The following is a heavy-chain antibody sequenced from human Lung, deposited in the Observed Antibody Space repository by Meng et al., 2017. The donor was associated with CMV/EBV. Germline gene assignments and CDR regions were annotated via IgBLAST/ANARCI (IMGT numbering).Heavy chain of an antibody. Sequence: GGSLRLSCEGSGFSFSDYYMIWIRQAPGKGLEWLAYISSSGNSIYYTDSVEGRFTISRDNARNSLYLQMNSLRVDDTAVYYCARDRGGNYYFDYWGQGTLVTVPS. CDR1: GFSFSDYY. D-gene: IGHD4-23*01. J-gene: IGHJ4*02. CDR2: ISSSGNSI. V-gene: IGHV3-11*01. CDR3: ARDRGGNYYFDY.